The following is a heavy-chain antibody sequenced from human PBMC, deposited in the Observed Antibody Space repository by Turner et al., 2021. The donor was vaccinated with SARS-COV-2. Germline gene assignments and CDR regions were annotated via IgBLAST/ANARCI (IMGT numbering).Heavy chain of an antibody. CDR3: ARELAGRFGGATEIDY. J-gene: IGHJ4*02. CDR1: GFTFSSYS. Sequence: EVPQVESGGCLVMPGGSLRPSCAASGFTFSSYSMNWVRQAPGKGLEWVSFISSSSSYIYYADSVKGRFTISRDNAKNSLYLQMNSLRAEVTAVYYCARELAGRFGGATEIDYWGQGTLVTVSS. D-gene: IGHD1-26*01. CDR2: ISSSSSYI. V-gene: IGHV3-21*01.